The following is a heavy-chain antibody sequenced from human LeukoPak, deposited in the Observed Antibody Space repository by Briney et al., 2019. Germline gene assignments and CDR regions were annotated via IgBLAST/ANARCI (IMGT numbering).Heavy chain of an antibody. CDR2: ISGSAGVT. V-gene: IGHV3-23*01. J-gene: IGHJ4*02. D-gene: IGHD5-18*01. CDR3: AKEKGFSYGTPLDY. CDR1: GFTFSNYA. Sequence: GGSLRLSCVASGFTFSNYAMNWVRQAPGKGLEWVSHISGSAGVTHYADSVKGRFTIFRDNSKNTLYLQINSLRAEDTALYYCAKEKGFSYGTPLDYWGQGTLVTVSS.